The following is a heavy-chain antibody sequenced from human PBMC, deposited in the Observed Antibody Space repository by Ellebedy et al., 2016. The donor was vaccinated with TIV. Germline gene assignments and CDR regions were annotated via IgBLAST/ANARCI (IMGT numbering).Heavy chain of an antibody. V-gene: IGHV4-59*01. D-gene: IGHD6-19*01. CDR2: IFYSGST. CDR1: GGSISSYY. CDR3: ARSSGWDRFDY. J-gene: IGHJ4*02. Sequence: MPSDTLSLTCTVSGGSISSYYWTWIRQPPGKGLEWLGHIFYSGSTNYNPSLKSRVTIAVDTSKKQISLKLSSVTAADTAVYYCARSSGWDRFDYWGQGTLVTVSS.